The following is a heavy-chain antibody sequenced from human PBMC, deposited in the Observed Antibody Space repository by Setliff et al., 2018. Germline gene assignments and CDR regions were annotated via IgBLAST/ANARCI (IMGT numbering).Heavy chain of an antibody. D-gene: IGHD1-26*01. CDR2: INPNSGGT. J-gene: IGHJ6*03. CDR1: GYTFTSYG. CDR3: ARGRGSYYYYMDV. Sequence: ASVKVSCKASGYTFTSYGISWVRQAPGQGLEWMGWINPNSGGTNYAQKFQGRVTMTRDTSISTAYMELSRLRSDDTAVYYCARGRGSYYYYMDVWGKGTTVTVSS. V-gene: IGHV1-2*02.